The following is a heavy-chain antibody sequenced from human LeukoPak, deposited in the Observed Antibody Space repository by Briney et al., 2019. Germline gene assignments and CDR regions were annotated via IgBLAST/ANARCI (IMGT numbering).Heavy chain of an antibody. CDR1: GDSISTYY. D-gene: IGHD1-26*01. V-gene: IGHV4-59*01. CDR3: ARLRWQLVGPYFDY. CDR2: IYSSGNT. Sequence: SETLSLTCSFSGDSISTYYWSWIRQSPGKGLEGIGHIYSSGNTDYNSSLKSRVTISVDTSKSQFSLRLSSVTATDTAVYYCARLRWQLVGPYFDYWGQGILVTVSS. J-gene: IGHJ4*02.